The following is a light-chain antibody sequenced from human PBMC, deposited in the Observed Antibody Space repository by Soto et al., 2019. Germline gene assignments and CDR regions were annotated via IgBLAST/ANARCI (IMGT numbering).Light chain of an antibody. CDR3: QHYNSYSEA. J-gene: IGKJ1*01. CDR2: KAS. Sequence: DIQMTQSPSTLSGSVVARVTITCRARQSIRSWLSWYQQKTGKAPKLLIYKASTLKSGGRSRFSGSGSGTEFTLTISSLQPDDFATYYCQHYNSYSEAFGQGTKVDIK. V-gene: IGKV1-5*03. CDR1: QSIRSW.